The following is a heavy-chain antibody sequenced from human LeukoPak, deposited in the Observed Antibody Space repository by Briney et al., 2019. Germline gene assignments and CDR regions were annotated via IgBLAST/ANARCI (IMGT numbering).Heavy chain of an antibody. CDR1: GGSISSSSYY. Sequence: SETLSLTCTVSGGSISSSSYYWGWIRQPPGKGLEWIGSIYYSGSTYYNPSLKSRVTISVDTSKNQFSLKLSSVTAADTAVYYCARDVSGPYSGSSYYFDYWGQGTLVTVSS. CDR2: IYYSGST. J-gene: IGHJ4*02. V-gene: IGHV4-39*07. CDR3: ARDVSGPYSGSSYYFDY. D-gene: IGHD1-26*01.